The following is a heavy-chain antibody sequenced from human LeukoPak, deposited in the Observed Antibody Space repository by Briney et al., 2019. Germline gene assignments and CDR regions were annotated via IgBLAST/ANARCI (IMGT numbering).Heavy chain of an antibody. J-gene: IGHJ6*03. Sequence: SETLSLTCTVSGGSISSSSYYWGWIRQPPGQGLEWIGSIYYSGSTYYNPSLKSRDTISVDTSKNQFSLKLSSVTAADTAVYYCARGGGSSYYYYYMDVWGKGTTVTVSS. D-gene: IGHD1-26*01. V-gene: IGHV4-39*07. CDR3: ARGGGSSYYYYYMDV. CDR2: IYYSGST. CDR1: GGSISSSSYY.